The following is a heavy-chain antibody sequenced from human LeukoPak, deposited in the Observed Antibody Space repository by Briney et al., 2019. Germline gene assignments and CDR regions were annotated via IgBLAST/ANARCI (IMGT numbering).Heavy chain of an antibody. CDR2: IYYSEST. CDR1: GGSISSGGYY. Sequence: SETLSLTCTVSGGSISSGGYYWSWIRQHPGKGLEWIGYIYYSESTYYNPSLKSRVTISVDTSKNQFSLKLSSVTAADTAVYYCARASPPYCSGGSCYPQNDYWGQGTLVTVSS. J-gene: IGHJ4*02. V-gene: IGHV4-31*03. D-gene: IGHD2-15*01. CDR3: ARASPPYCSGGSCYPQNDY.